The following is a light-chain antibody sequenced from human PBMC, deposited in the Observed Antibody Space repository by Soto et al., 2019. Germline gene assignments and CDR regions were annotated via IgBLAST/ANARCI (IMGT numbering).Light chain of an antibody. CDR2: DVT. Sequence: QSVLTQPRSVSGSPGQSVTISCTGTSSDVDDYNYVSWYQQHPDTAPKLMIYDVTKRPSGVPDRFSGSKSGNTASLTISGLQAEDEADYYCQVWDSNSDHYLFGTWTKLTVL. CDR3: QVWDSNSDHYL. V-gene: IGLV2-11*01. J-gene: IGLJ1*01. CDR1: SSDVDDYNY.